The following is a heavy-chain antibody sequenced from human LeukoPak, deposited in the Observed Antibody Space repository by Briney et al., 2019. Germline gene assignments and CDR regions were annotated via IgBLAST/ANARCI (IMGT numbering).Heavy chain of an antibody. J-gene: IGHJ4*02. CDR1: GFTFSNYS. CDR3: ATSGYSSSWYFG. Sequence: GGSLRLSCAASGFTFSNYSMNWVRQAPGKGLEWVSYISRSSTTIYYADSVTGRFTISRDNAKNSLYLQMNSLRAEDTAVYYCATSGYSSSWYFGWGQGTLVTVSS. D-gene: IGHD6-13*01. CDR2: ISRSSTTI. V-gene: IGHV3-48*01.